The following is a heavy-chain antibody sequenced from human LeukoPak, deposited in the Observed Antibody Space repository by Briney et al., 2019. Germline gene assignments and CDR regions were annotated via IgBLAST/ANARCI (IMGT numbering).Heavy chain of an antibody. D-gene: IGHD2-15*01. CDR1: GYSFTSYG. CDR3: ARDGSCSGGSCAMDGWFDP. Sequence: SVKVSCKTSGYSFTSYGVTWVRQAPGQGLEWMGWIGGYTGHTNYVQKFQGRVTMTTDTSTSTAYMELRSLTSDDTAVYYCARDGSCSGGSCAMDGWFDPWGQGTLVTVSS. CDR2: IGGYTGHT. V-gene: IGHV1-18*01. J-gene: IGHJ5*02.